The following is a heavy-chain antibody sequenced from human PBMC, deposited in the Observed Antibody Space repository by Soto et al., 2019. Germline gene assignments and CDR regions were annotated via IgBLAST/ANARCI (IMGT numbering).Heavy chain of an antibody. CDR2: INPSGGST. CDR1: GYTFTSYY. V-gene: IGHV1-46*01. CDR3: ARSDDYVWGSYRYTSYYYYGMDV. J-gene: IGHJ6*02. Sequence: GASVKVSCKASGYTFTSYYMHWVRQAPGQGLEWMGIINPSGGSTSYAQKFQGRVTMTRDTSTSTVYTELSSLRSEDTAVYYCARSDDYVWGSYRYTSYYYYGMDVWGQGTTVTVSS. D-gene: IGHD3-16*02.